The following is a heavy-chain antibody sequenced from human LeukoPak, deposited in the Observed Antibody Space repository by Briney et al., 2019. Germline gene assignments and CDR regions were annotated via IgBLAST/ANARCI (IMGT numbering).Heavy chain of an antibody. D-gene: IGHD1-14*01. CDR3: AKLYRGRSNDAFDI. J-gene: IGHJ3*02. V-gene: IGHV3-30*18. Sequence: QPGGSLRLSCAASGFTFSSYGMHWVRQAPGKGLEGVAVISYDGSNKYYADSVKGRFTISRDNSKNTLYLQMNSLRAEDTAVYYCAKLYRGRSNDAFDIWGQGTMVTVSS. CDR1: GFTFSSYG. CDR2: ISYDGSNK.